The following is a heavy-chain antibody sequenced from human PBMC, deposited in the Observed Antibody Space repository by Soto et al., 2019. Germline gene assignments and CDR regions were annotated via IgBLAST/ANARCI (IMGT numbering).Heavy chain of an antibody. Sequence: TSETLSLTCTVSGGSISSGDYYWSWIRQPPGKGLEWIGYIYYSGSTYYNPSLKSRVTISVDTSKNQFSLKLSSVTAADTAVYYCAREEGSSSLDYWGQGTLVTVSS. J-gene: IGHJ4*02. V-gene: IGHV4-30-4*01. D-gene: IGHD6-6*01. CDR2: IYYSGST. CDR3: AREEGSSSLDY. CDR1: GGSISSGDYY.